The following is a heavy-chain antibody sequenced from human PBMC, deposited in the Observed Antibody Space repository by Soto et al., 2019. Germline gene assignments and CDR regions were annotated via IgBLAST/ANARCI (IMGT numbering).Heavy chain of an antibody. CDR2: IIPIFGTA. J-gene: IGHJ5*02. CDR1: GGTFSSYA. D-gene: IGHD1-7*01. CDR3: ARGGNWNYGGDGWFDP. V-gene: IGHV1-69*01. Sequence: QVQLVQSGAEVKKPGSSVKVSCKASGGTFSSYAISWVRQAPGQGLEWMGGIIPIFGTANYAQKFQGRVXXXXXXXXXXXXXELSSLRSEDTAVYYCARGGNWNYGGDGWFDPWGQGTLVTVSS.